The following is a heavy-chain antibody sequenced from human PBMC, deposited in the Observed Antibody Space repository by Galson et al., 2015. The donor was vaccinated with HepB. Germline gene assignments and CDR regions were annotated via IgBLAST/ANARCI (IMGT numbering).Heavy chain of an antibody. D-gene: IGHD6-13*01. V-gene: IGHV3-33*01. CDR3: ARGSITAAGSPFDY. CDR1: GFTFSTYG. Sequence: SLRLSCAASGFTFSTYGMHWVRQAPGKGLEWVAIIWYDGSNKYYADSVKGRFTISRDNSKNTVYLQMNSLRAEDTAVYYCARGSITAAGSPFDYWGRGTLLTVSS. CDR2: IWYDGSNK. J-gene: IGHJ4*02.